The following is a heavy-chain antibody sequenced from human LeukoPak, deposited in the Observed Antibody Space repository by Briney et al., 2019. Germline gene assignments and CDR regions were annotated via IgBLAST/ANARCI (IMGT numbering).Heavy chain of an antibody. CDR1: GFTFSNYA. Sequence: GGSLRLSCAASGFTFSNYAMSWVRQAPGKRLEWVSAINGNGGGTYYADPVKGRFTISRDNSRNTLFLHMNTLRAEDTAVYYCAKPRVGDFIVVVPAAEDCWGQGTLVTVSS. J-gene: IGHJ4*02. D-gene: IGHD2-2*01. CDR2: INGNGGGT. V-gene: IGHV3-23*01. CDR3: AKPRVGDFIVVVPAAEDC.